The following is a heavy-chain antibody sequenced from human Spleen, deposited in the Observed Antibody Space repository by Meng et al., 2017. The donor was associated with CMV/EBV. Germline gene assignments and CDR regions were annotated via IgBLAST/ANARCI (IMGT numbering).Heavy chain of an antibody. CDR1: GYTFTSYY. D-gene: IGHD1-26*01. V-gene: IGHV1-2*02. J-gene: IGHJ4*02. Sequence: ASVKVSCKASGYTFTSYYMHWVRQAPGQGLEWMGWINPKSGGTDYVQKFQGRVTMTGDTSISTAYMELRWLTFDDTAVYYCARKGMQWEAPLDYWGQGTLVTVSS. CDR3: ARKGMQWEAPLDY. CDR2: INPKSGGT.